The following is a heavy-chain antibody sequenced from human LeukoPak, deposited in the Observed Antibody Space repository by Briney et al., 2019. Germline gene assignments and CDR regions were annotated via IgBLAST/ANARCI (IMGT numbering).Heavy chain of an antibody. D-gene: IGHD3-10*01. V-gene: IGHV4-31*03. CDR3: ARDRTQKLSSGEGRHAFDI. J-gene: IGHJ3*02. Sequence: SETLSLTCIVSGGSISSGGFYWSWIRQLPGRGLEWIGYIYYTGSTYYNPSLKSRLSLSVEMSKNQFSLNLRSVTAADTAVYFCARDRTQKLSSGEGRHAFDIWGKGTLVTVSS. CDR2: IYYTGST. CDR1: GGSISSGGFY.